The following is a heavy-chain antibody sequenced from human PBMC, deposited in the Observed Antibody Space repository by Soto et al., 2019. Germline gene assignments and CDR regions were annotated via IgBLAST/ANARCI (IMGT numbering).Heavy chain of an antibody. D-gene: IGHD3-10*01. V-gene: IGHV1-8*01. CDR2: MNANSGNT. CDR3: ARGRRVRGPNNWFDP. Sequence: QVQLVQSGAEVKKPGASVKVSCKASGYTFTSYDINWVRQATGQGLEWMGWMNANSGNTGYAQKFQGRDTMTRNTARSTAYMELSSLRSEDTAVYYCARGRRVRGPNNWFDPWGQGTLVTVSS. J-gene: IGHJ5*02. CDR1: GYTFTSYD.